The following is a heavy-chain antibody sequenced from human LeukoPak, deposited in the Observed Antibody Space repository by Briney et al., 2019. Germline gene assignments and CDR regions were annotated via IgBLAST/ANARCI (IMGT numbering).Heavy chain of an antibody. CDR1: GFTFDDYA. J-gene: IGHJ5*02. D-gene: IGHD6-13*01. V-gene: IGHV3-9*01. CDR2: ISWNSGSI. Sequence: PGGSLRLSCAASGFTFDDYAMHWVRHAPGKGLEWVSGISWNSGSIGHAYSVKGRFTISRDNAKNSQYLQMTSLRAEDTRLYYCAKDPMPYSSRDNWFDPWGQGTLVTLPS. CDR3: AKDPMPYSSRDNWFDP.